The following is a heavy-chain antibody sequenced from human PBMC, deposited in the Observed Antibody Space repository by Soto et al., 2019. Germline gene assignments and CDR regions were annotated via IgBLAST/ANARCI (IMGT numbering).Heavy chain of an antibody. D-gene: IGHD2-15*01. V-gene: IGHV3-30*03. Sequence: PGGSLRLSCAASGFTFSSYGMHWVRQAPGKGLEWVAVISYDGSNKYYADSVKGRFTISRDNSKNTLYLQMNSLRAEDTAVYYCAREEGYFFVGSCFPSAFDLWGPGIVVT. J-gene: IGHJ3*01. CDR2: ISYDGSNK. CDR1: GFTFSSYG. CDR3: AREEGYFFVGSCFPSAFDL.